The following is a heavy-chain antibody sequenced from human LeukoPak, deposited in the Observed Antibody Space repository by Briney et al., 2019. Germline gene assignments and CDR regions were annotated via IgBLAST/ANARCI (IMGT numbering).Heavy chain of an antibody. V-gene: IGHV4-38-2*01. CDR2: IYHSGST. J-gene: IGHJ6*02. CDR1: GYSISSGYY. CDR3: ARGERSYGMDV. D-gene: IGHD2-21*01. Sequence: PSETLSLTCAVSGYSISSGYYWGWIRQPPGKGLEWIGSIYHSGSTYYNPSLKSRVTISVDTSKNQFSLKLSSVTAADTAVYYCARGERSYGMDVWGQGTTVTVSS.